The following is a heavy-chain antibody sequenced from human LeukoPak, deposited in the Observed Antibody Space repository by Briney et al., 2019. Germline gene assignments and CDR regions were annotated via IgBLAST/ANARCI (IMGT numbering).Heavy chain of an antibody. D-gene: IGHD6-13*01. CDR3: ARDMRIAAAGPLDAFDI. CDR2: ISAYNGNT. CDR1: GYTFTSYG. Sequence: GASVKVSCKASGYTFTSYGISWVRQAPGQGLEWMGWISAYNGNTNYAQKLQGRVTMTTDTSTSTAYMELRSLRSDDTAVYYCARDMRIAAAGPLDAFDIRGQGTMVTVSS. J-gene: IGHJ3*02. V-gene: IGHV1-18*01.